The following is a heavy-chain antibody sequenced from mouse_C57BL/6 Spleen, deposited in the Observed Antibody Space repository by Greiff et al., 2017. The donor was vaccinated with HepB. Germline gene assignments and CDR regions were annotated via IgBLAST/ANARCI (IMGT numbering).Heavy chain of an antibody. V-gene: IGHV14-2*01. CDR1: GFNIKDYY. CDR3: ARSASLLMRYFDV. Sequence: VHVKQSGAELVKPGASVKLSCTASGFNIKDYYMHWVKQRTEQGLEWIGRIDPEDGETKYAPKFQGKATITADKSSNTAYLQRSSLTSEDTAVYYCARSASLLMRYFDVWGTGTTVTVSS. D-gene: IGHD2-10*01. J-gene: IGHJ1*03. CDR2: IDPEDGET.